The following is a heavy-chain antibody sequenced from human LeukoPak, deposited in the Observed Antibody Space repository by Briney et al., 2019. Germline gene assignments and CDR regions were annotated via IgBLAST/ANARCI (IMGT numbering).Heavy chain of an antibody. Sequence: GESLKISCKGSGYSFTSYWIGWVRQMPGKGLEWMGIIYPGDSDTRYSPSFQGQVTISADKSISTAYLQWSSLKASDTAMYYCARQGCSGGSCYSSFDYWGQGTLVTVSS. CDR2: IYPGDSDT. CDR3: ARQGCSGGSCYSSFDY. D-gene: IGHD2-15*01. J-gene: IGHJ4*02. CDR1: GYSFTSYW. V-gene: IGHV5-51*01.